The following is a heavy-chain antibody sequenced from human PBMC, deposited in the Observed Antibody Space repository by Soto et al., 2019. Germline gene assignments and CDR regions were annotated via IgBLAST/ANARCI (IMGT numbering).Heavy chain of an antibody. CDR3: ARDSGWPILNFDN. CDR2: SSYDGRET. D-gene: IGHD3-10*01. J-gene: IGHJ4*02. V-gene: IGHV3-30*03. CDR1: DFDFSSYG. Sequence: HPGGSLRLSCAASDFDFSSYGIDWVRQAPGKGLEWVAASSYDGRETFYADSAKGRFTVSKEMSKNTAFLQMNALRHEDTAVYFCARDSGWPILNFDNWGQGTPVTVA.